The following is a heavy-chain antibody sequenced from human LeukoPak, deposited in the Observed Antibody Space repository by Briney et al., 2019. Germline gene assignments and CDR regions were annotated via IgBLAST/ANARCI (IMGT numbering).Heavy chain of an antibody. CDR3: ARTYSSSPYFFDY. V-gene: IGHV5-51*01. CDR2: IYPGDSDA. Sequence: GESLKISCKGSGYSFTTHWIGWVRQMPGKGLQWMGLIYPGDSDARYSPSFQGQVTISADKSIGTAYLQWSNLKASDTGIYYCARTYSSSPYFFDYWGQGTLVTVSS. CDR1: GYSFTTHW. D-gene: IGHD6-13*01. J-gene: IGHJ4*02.